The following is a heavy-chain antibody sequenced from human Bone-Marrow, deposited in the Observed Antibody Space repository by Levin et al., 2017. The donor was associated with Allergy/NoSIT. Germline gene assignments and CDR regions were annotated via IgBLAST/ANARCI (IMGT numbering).Heavy chain of an antibody. Sequence: GESLKISCAASGFTFSNFAMSWVRQAPGKGLEWVSAIIGSGRETFYADSVKGRFTISRDNSKSTLSLQMNSLRAEDTAIYFCATEGAVQYVGYFRHWAQGTLVTVSS. D-gene: IGHD1-1*01. CDR1: GFTFSNFA. J-gene: IGHJ1*01. CDR2: IIGSGRET. CDR3: ATEGAVQYVGYFRH. V-gene: IGHV3-23*01.